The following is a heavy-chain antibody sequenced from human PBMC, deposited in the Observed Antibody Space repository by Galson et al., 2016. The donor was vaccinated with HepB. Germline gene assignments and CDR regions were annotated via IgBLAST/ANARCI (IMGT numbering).Heavy chain of an antibody. CDR2: IDPSDSST. CDR3: ARRAVATIPDEGPGDYYGMDV. J-gene: IGHJ6*02. V-gene: IGHV5-10-1*01. CDR1: GYSFTNFW. Sequence: QSGAEVKKPGESLRISCKGSGYSFTNFWISWVRQMPGKGPEWVGRIDPSDSSTNYSPSFQGHVTISVDKSISTAYLQWSSLKASDTAMYYCARRAVATIPDEGPGDYYGMDVWGQGATVTVSS. D-gene: IGHD5-12*01.